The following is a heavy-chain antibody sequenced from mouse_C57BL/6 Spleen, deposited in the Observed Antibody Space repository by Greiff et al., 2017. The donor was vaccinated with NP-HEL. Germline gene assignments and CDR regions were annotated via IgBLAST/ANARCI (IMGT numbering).Heavy chain of an antibody. V-gene: IGHV1-82*01. CDR1: GYAFSSSW. CDR3: ARLSTGSGFFDY. Sequence: QVQLKESGPELVKPGASVKISCKASGYAFSSSWMNWVKQRPGKGLEWIGRIYPGDGDTNYNGKFKGKATLTADKSSSTAYMQLSSLTSEDSAVYFCARLSTGSGFFDYWGQGTTLTVSS. J-gene: IGHJ2*01. D-gene: IGHD1-1*01. CDR2: IYPGDGDT.